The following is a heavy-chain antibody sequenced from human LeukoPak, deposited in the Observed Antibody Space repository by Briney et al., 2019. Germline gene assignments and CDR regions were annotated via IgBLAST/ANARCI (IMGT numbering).Heavy chain of an antibody. Sequence: SVKVSCKASGGTFSSYAISWVRQAPGQGLEWMGRIIPIFGIANYAQKFQGRVTITADKSTSTAYMELSSLRSEDTAVYYCARDPDEAHCSSTSCRRASFDPWGQGTLVTVSS. V-gene: IGHV1-69*04. CDR3: ARDPDEAHCSSTSCRRASFDP. CDR2: IIPIFGIA. CDR1: GGTFSSYA. J-gene: IGHJ5*02. D-gene: IGHD2-2*01.